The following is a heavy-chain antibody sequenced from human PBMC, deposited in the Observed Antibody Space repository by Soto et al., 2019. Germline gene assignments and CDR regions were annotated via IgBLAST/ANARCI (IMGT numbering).Heavy chain of an antibody. CDR3: ATSFRYLDN. V-gene: IGHV3-23*01. Sequence: GGSLRLSCAGSGFTPTTTPLSWVRQPPGKGLEWVTTISGTASLTYYVDSVKGRFFISRDNSKNIVTLQMNNLALDDTAVYYCATSFRYLDNWGQGTRVTVSA. J-gene: IGHJ4*02. D-gene: IGHD3-9*01. CDR2: ISGTASLT. CDR1: GFTPTTTP.